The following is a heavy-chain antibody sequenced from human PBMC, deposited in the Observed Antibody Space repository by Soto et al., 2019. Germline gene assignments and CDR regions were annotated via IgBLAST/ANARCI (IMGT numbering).Heavy chain of an antibody. CDR3: ARTIAARLDYYYGMDV. D-gene: IGHD6-6*01. Sequence: SETLSLTCTVSGGSISSSSYYWGWIRQPPGKGLEWIGSIYYSGSTYYNPSLKSRVTISVDTSKNQFSLKLSSVTAADTAVYYCARTIAARLDYYYGMDVWGQGTTVIVSS. V-gene: IGHV4-39*01. CDR2: IYYSGST. J-gene: IGHJ6*02. CDR1: GGSISSSSYY.